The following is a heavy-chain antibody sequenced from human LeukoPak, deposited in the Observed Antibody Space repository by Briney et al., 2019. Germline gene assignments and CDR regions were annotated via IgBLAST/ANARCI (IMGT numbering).Heavy chain of an antibody. CDR2: TYVGGSDT. V-gene: IGHV5-51*01. D-gene: IGHD2-15*01. CDR1: GYTFPSYW. CDR3: ARLGYCSGGTCYKSYFDY. Sequence: HGESLKISCKGSGYTFPSYWIAWVRQMPGKGLEWMGVTYVGGSDTRYSPSFQGQVTISADKSISTPYLQWGSLKASDTAMYYCARLGYCSGGTCYKSYFDYWGQGTLVTVSS. J-gene: IGHJ4*02.